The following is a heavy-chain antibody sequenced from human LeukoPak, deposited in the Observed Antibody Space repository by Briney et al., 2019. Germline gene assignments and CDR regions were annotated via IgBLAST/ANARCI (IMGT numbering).Heavy chain of an antibody. V-gene: IGHV4-34*01. CDR1: GGSFSGYY. D-gene: IGHD2-8*02. CDR3: ARGRRGLLAY. Sequence: SETLSLTCAVYGGSFSGYYWSWIRQPPGKGLEWIGEINHSGSTNYNPSLKSRVTISVDTSKNQFSLKLSSVTAADTAVYYCARGRRGLLAYWGQGTLVTVSS. CDR2: INHSGST. J-gene: IGHJ4*02.